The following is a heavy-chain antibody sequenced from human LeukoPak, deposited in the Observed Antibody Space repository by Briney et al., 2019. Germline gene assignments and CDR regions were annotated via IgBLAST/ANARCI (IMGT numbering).Heavy chain of an antibody. V-gene: IGHV3-30*04. J-gene: IGHJ6*03. CDR1: GFTFSSYA. CDR2: ISYDGSNK. Sequence: PGGSLRLSCAASGFTFSSYAMHWVRQAPGKGLEWVAVISYDGSNKYYADSVKGRFTISRDNSKNTLYLQMNSPRAEDTAVYYCARAGAIVVYYMDVWGKGTTVTVSS. D-gene: IGHD1-26*01. CDR3: ARAGAIVVYYMDV.